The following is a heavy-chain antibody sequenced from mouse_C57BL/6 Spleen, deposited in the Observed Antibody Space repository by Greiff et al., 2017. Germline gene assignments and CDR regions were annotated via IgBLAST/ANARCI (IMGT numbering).Heavy chain of an antibody. CDR2: INPNNGGT. J-gene: IGHJ2*01. CDR3: ARRGAYYSNYVFDY. V-gene: IGHV1-26*01. Sequence: VQLQQSGPELVKPGASVKISCKASGYTFTDYYMNWVKQSHGKSLEWIGDINPNNGGTSYNQKFKGKATLTVDKSSSTAYMELRSLTSEDSAVYYCARRGAYYSNYVFDYWGQGTTLTVSS. D-gene: IGHD2-5*01. CDR1: GYTFTDYY.